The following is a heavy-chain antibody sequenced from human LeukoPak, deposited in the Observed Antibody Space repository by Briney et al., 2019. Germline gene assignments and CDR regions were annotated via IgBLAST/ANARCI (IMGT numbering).Heavy chain of an antibody. CDR3: ARRQKGYGDYRKSGFDP. J-gene: IGHJ5*02. CDR2: IRYDGSNK. D-gene: IGHD4-17*01. CDR1: GFTFSSYG. V-gene: IGHV3-30*02. Sequence: GGSLRLSCVVSGFTFSSYGMYWVRQAPGKGLEWVAFIRYDGSNKYYADSVKGRFTISRDNSKNTLYLQMNSLRGEDTAVCYCARRQKGYGDYRKSGFDPWGQGTLVTVSS.